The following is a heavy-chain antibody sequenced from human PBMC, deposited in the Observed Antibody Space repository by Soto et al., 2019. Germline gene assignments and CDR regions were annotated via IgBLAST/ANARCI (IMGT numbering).Heavy chain of an antibody. CDR2: IYSAGNT. Sequence: GGSLRLSCVASGVTFSSYAMSWVRQAPGKGLEWISIIYSAGNTYYADSVKGRFTISRDNSKNTLYLQMNSLGAEDTAVYYCARDFVVGGPTINYYYGMDVWGQGTTVTVSS. D-gene: IGHD1-26*01. CDR1: GVTFSSYA. V-gene: IGHV3-66*01. J-gene: IGHJ6*02. CDR3: ARDFVVGGPTINYYYGMDV.